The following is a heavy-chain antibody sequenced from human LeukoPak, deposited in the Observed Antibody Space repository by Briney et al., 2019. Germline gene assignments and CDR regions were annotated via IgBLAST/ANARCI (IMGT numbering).Heavy chain of an antibody. CDR2: IFSNDEK. V-gene: IGHV2-26*01. CDR3: ALIRNTDGQWLAQKLFDY. D-gene: IGHD6-19*01. Sequence: SGPTLVKPTETLTLTCTVSGFSLSDARMGVSWIRQPPGKALEWLAHIFSNDEKSYNTSLKSRLAISKDTSKSQVVLTMTNMDPVDTATYFCALIRNTDGQWLAQKLFDYWGQGTLVTVSS. CDR1: GFSLSDARMG. J-gene: IGHJ4*02.